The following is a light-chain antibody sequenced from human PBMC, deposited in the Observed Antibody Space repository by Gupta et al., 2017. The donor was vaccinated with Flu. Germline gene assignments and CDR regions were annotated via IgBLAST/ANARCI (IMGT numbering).Light chain of an antibody. CDR3: MRCTHPWT. CDR2: EVS. J-gene: IGKJ2*02. V-gene: IGKV2-30*01. Sequence: SVTLGQAASISCRSSQSLVYKNGITSLTWFQQRPGQSPRRLIYEVSKRDSGVPDRFSGSGSVTDFTLKISRVEAEDVGVYYCMRCTHPWTFGQGTRLEI. CDR1: QSLVYKNGITS.